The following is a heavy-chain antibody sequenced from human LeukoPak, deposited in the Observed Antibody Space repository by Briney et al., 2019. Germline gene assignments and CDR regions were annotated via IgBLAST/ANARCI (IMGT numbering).Heavy chain of an antibody. CDR1: GFAFSSYS. D-gene: IGHD6-19*01. V-gene: IGHV3-21*01. CDR3: ARAYSSGWAGFDY. Sequence: PGGSLRLSCAASGFAFSSYSMNWVRQAPGKGLEWVSYISSSSSNIHYADSVKGRFTISRDNAKNSLYLQMNSLRAEDTAVYYCARAYSSGWAGFDYWGQGTLVTVSS. CDR2: ISSSSSNI. J-gene: IGHJ4*02.